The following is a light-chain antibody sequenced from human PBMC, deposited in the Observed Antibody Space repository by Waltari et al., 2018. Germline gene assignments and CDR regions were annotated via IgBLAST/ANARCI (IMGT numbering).Light chain of an antibody. V-gene: IGLV2-14*01. Sequence: QSALTQPASVSGSPGQSITISCTGTSSDVGGYNFVSWYQQDPGKAPTLIIYEVYNRPSGVSNRFSGSKSGNRASLTISGLQTEDEADYYCSSYTSSGTLVFGGGTKLTVL. CDR2: EVY. CDR3: SSYTSSGTLV. CDR1: SSDVGGYNF. J-gene: IGLJ2*01.